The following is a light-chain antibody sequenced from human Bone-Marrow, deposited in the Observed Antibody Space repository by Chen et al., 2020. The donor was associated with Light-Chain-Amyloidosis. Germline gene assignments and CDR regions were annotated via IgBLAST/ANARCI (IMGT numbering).Light chain of an antibody. V-gene: IGLV2-14*01. CDR3: SSYTITNTLV. J-gene: IGLJ1*01. CDR1: SSDVGGDNH. Sequence: QSALTQPASVSGSPGQSITISCTGTSSDVGGDNHVSWYQQHPDKAPKLMIYEVTNRPSWVPDRFSGSKTVNTASRTISGLQTEDEADYFCSSYTITNTLVFGSGTRVTVL. CDR2: EVT.